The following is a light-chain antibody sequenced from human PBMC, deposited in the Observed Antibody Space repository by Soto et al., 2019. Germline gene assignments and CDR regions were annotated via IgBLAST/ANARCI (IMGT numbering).Light chain of an antibody. V-gene: IGLV2-11*01. CDR3: YSYAGSYTWV. CDR2: NVN. CDR1: SSDVGGYNY. Sequence: QSVLTQPRSVSGSPGQSVTISCTGTSSDVGGYNYVSWYQQHPGKAPKLMIYNVNKRPSGVPDRFSGSKSGNTASLTISGLQAEDEADYYCYSYAGSYTWVFGGGTKVTVL. J-gene: IGLJ3*02.